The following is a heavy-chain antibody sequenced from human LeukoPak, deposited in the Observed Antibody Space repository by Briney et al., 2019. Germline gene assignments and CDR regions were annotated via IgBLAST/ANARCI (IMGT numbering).Heavy chain of an antibody. CDR1: GYTFTGYY. CDR2: INPKSGGT. V-gene: IGHV1-2*02. CDR3: ARNLWFGESSDAFDM. J-gene: IGHJ3*02. Sequence: ASVKVSCKASGYTFTGYYMHWVRQAPGQGLEWMGWINPKSGGTNYAQRFQGRVTMTRDTSISTAYMEMSRLRSDDTAVYYCARNLWFGESSDAFDMWGQGTMVTVSS. D-gene: IGHD3-10*01.